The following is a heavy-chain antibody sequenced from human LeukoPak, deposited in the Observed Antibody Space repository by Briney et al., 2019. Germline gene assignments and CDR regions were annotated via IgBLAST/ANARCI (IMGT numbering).Heavy chain of an antibody. D-gene: IGHD3-10*01. J-gene: IGHJ6*02. CDR3: ARVLPMVRGVSSLYYYYGMDV. V-gene: IGHV4-34*01. CDR1: GGSFSGYY. Sequence: SETLSLTCAVYGGSFSGYYWSWIRQPPGKGLEWIGEINHSGSTNYNPSLKSRVTISVDTSKNQFSLKLSSVTAADTAVYYCARVLPMVRGVSSLYYYYGMDVWGQGTTVTVSS. CDR2: INHSGST.